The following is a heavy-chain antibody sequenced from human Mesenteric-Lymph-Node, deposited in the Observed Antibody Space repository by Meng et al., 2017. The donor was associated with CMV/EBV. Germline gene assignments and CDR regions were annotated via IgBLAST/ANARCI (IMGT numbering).Heavy chain of an antibody. D-gene: IGHD2-2*02. CDR3: ARGAVGYCSSTSCYTDYFDY. J-gene: IGHJ4*02. V-gene: IGHV4-34*01. Sequence: SGYYWSWSRQAPGKGLEWIGEINHSGSTNYNPSLTSRVTISVDTSKNQFSLKLSSVTAADTAVYYCARGAVGYCSSTSCYTDYFDYWGQGTLVTVSS. CDR2: INHSGST. CDR1: SGYY.